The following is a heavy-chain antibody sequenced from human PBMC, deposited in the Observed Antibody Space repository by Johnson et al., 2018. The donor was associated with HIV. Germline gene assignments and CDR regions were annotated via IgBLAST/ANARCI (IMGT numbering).Heavy chain of an antibody. V-gene: IGHV3-53*01. CDR1: GFTVSDTD. Sequence: VQLVESGGGLIQPGGSLRLSCAASGFTVSDTDMTWVRQAPGKGLEWVSIIYSDGYTYYAASAKGRFTISRDNSNKTLYVQMNGLAAADTAAYYCATGALVVVGADGLLQLHDVFDIWGRGTKVTVFS. CDR2: IYSDGYT. J-gene: IGHJ3*02. CDR3: ATGALVVVGADGLLQLHDVFDI. D-gene: IGHD2-15*01.